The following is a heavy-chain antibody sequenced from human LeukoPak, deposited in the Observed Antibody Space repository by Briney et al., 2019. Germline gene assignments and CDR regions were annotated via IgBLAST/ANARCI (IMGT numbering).Heavy chain of an antibody. CDR3: ARSGTGYEKAFFDY. D-gene: IGHD5-12*01. J-gene: IGHJ4*02. CDR2: ISSSSSNI. Sequence: PGGSLGLSCAASGFTFSDYYMSWIRQAPGKGLEWVSFISSSSSNINYADSVKGRFTISRDNAKNSLYLQMNSLRAEDTAVYYCARSGTGYEKAFFDYWGQGTLVTVSS. CDR1: GFTFSDYY. V-gene: IGHV3-11*06.